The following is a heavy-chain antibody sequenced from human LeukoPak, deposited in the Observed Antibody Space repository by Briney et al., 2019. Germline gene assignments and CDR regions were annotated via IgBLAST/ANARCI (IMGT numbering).Heavy chain of an antibody. CDR2: IYYSGST. CDR3: ARGLTLFDP. Sequence: PSETLSLTCIVSGGSISSYYWSWIRQPPGKGLDWIGNIYYSGSTNYNPSFKSRVTISVDTSKNQFSLKLRSVTAADTAVYYCARGLTLFDPWALGTLVTASS. J-gene: IGHJ5*02. V-gene: IGHV4-59*01. D-gene: IGHD1-20*01. CDR1: GGSISSYY.